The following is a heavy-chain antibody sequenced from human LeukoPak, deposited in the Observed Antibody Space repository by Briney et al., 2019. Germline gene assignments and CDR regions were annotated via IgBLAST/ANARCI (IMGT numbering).Heavy chain of an antibody. V-gene: IGHV3-9*01. D-gene: IGHD6-19*01. CDR1: GFTFDDYA. CDR3: AKDYSSGWYYFDY. Sequence: GGSLRLSCAASGFTFDDYAMHWVRHAPGKGLEWVSGIRWNSGSIGYADSVKGRFTISRDNAKNSLYLQMNSLRAEDTALYYCAKDYSSGWYYFDYWGQGTLVTVSS. J-gene: IGHJ4*02. CDR2: IRWNSGSI.